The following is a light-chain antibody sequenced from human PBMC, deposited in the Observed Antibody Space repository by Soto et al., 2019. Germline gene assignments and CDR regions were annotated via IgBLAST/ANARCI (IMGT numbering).Light chain of an antibody. V-gene: IGLV6-57*02. J-gene: IGLJ1*01. CDR3: QSYDRSSLYV. CDR1: SGSVASNF. CDR2: GDN. Sequence: NFMLTQPHSVSESPGKTVTISCTGSSGSVASNFVHWYQRRPGSAPTIVIYGDNQRPSGVPDRFSGSIDSSSYSASLTISGLKTEDEADYFCQSYDRSSLYVFGTGTKVTVL.